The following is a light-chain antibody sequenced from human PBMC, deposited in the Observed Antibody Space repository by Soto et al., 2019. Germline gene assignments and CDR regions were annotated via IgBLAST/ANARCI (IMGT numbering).Light chain of an antibody. CDR2: GNS. V-gene: IGLV1-40*01. Sequence: QSALTQPPSVSGAPGQRVTISCTGSSSNIGAGYDVHWYQQLPGTAPKLLIYGNSNRPSGVPDRFSGSKSGTSASLAITGLQAEDEADYYCQSYDSSLSGYVVFSGGTQLTVL. CDR3: QSYDSSLSGYVV. J-gene: IGLJ2*01. CDR1: SSNIGAGYD.